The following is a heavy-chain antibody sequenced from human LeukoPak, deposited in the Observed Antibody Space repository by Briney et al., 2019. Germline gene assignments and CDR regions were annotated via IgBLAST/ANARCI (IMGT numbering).Heavy chain of an antibody. Sequence: GGSLRLSCAASGFTFSSYSINWVRQAPGKGLEWVSSISSSSSYIYYADSVKGRFTISRDNAKNSLYLQMNSLRAEDTAVYYCARDRPDYDSSGYQFGAFDYWGQGTLVTVSS. CDR2: ISSSSSYI. CDR3: ARDRPDYDSSGYQFGAFDY. D-gene: IGHD3-22*01. V-gene: IGHV3-21*01. J-gene: IGHJ4*02. CDR1: GFTFSSYS.